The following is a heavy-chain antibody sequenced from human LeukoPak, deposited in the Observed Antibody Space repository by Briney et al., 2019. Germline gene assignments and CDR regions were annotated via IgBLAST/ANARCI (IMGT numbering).Heavy chain of an antibody. V-gene: IGHV4-34*01. CDR3: ASWNTKYSSRPYAFDI. J-gene: IGHJ3*02. CDR1: GGSFSGYY. CDR2: INHSGST. Sequence: PSETLSLTCAVYGGSFSGYYWSWIRQPPGKGLEWIGEINHSGSTNYNPSLKSRVTISVDTSKNQFSLKLSSVTAADTAVYYCASWNTKYSSRPYAFDIWGQGTMVIVSS. D-gene: IGHD6-13*01.